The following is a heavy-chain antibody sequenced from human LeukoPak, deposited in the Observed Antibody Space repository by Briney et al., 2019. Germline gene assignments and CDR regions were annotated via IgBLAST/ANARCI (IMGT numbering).Heavy chain of an antibody. D-gene: IGHD5-24*01. V-gene: IGHV3-11*01. CDR1: GFTFSDYY. CDR3: ARGRDGYNWGNDY. Sequence: GGSLRLSCAASGFTFSDYYMNWIRQTPGEGLEWVSYISSSGSSIYYTDSVKGRFTISRDNAKNSLYLQMNSLRAEDTAVYYCARGRDGYNWGNDYWGQGTLVTVSS. CDR2: ISSSGSSI. J-gene: IGHJ4*02.